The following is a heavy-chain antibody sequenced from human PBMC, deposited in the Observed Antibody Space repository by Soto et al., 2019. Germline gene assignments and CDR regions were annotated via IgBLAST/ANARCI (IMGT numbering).Heavy chain of an antibody. V-gene: IGHV4-34*01. CDR1: GGSFSGSY. D-gene: IGHD3-3*01. CDR2: INHSGGT. Sequence: QVQLQQWGAGLLKPSETLSLTCAVYGGSFSGSYWSWIRQPPGKGLGWIGEINHSGGTNYNPSLKSRVTISVDTSKNQFSLKLSSVTAADTAVYYCARGGLRFLEWLLYSPTPYFDYWGQGTLVTVSS. J-gene: IGHJ4*02. CDR3: ARGGLRFLEWLLYSPTPYFDY.